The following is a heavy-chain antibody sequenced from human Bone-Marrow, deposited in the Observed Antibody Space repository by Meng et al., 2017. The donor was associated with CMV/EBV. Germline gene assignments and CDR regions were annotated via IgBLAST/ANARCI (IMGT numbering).Heavy chain of an antibody. CDR3: ARDLSDTYYDSSGYYPGYFDY. CDR1: GYTFTSYY. D-gene: IGHD3-22*01. V-gene: IGHV1-46*01. CDR2: INPSGGST. Sequence: ASVKVSCKASGYTFTSYYMHWVRQAPGQGLEGMGIINPSGGSTSYAQKFQGRVTMTRDTSTSTVYMELSSLRSEDTAVYYCARDLSDTYYDSSGYYPGYFDYWGQGKLVTVSS. J-gene: IGHJ4*02.